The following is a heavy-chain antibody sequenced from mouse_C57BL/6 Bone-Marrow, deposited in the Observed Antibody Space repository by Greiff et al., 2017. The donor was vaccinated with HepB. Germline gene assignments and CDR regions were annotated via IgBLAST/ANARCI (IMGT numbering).Heavy chain of an antibody. CDR2: IYPGDGDT. CDR1: GYAFSSYW. V-gene: IGHV1-80*01. CDR3: ARSGRTTVVADWYFDV. J-gene: IGHJ1*03. Sequence: QVQLQQSGAELVKPGASVKISCKASGYAFSSYWMNWVKQRPGKGLEWIGQIYPGDGDTNYNGKFKGKATLTADKSSSTAYMQLSSLTSEDSAVYFCARSGRTTVVADWYFDVWGTGTTVTVSS. D-gene: IGHD1-1*01.